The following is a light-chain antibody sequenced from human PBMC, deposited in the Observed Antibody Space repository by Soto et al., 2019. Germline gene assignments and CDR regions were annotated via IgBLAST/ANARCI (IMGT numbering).Light chain of an antibody. J-gene: IGKJ3*01. CDR2: TAS. CDR3: QQAASFPFP. Sequence: DIQLTQSPASVSAAVGDRINISCRASQPIKTWLAWYQQKPGKGPKLLIYTASTLETGVPSRFSGSGSGTDFPLPISSLQPEDAAIYSCQQAASFPFPFGPGAKV. CDR1: QPIKTW. V-gene: IGKV1-12*02.